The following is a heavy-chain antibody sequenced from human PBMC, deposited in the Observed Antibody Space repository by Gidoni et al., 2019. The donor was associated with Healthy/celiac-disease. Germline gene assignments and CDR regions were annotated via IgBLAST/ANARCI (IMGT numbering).Heavy chain of an antibody. J-gene: IGHJ2*01. Sequence: EVQLLESGGGLVQPGGSLRLSCAASGFTFSSYAMSWVRQAPGKGLEWVSAISGSGGSTYYADSVKGRFTISRDNSKNTLYLQMNSLRAEDTAVYYCAKGGLMIVVVEGWYFDLWGRGTLVTVSS. V-gene: IGHV3-23*01. CDR2: ISGSGGST. CDR3: AKGGLMIVVVEGWYFDL. D-gene: IGHD3-22*01. CDR1: GFTFSSYA.